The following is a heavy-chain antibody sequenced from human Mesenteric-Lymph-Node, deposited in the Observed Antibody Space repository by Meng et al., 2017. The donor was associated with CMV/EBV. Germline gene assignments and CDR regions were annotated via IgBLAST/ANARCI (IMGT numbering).Heavy chain of an antibody. CDR1: GFTFSGSA. CDR2: IRSKANSYAT. J-gene: IGHJ4*02. D-gene: IGHD6-13*01. CDR3: TSLSSRDY. V-gene: IGHV3-73*01. Sequence: ESLKISCAASGFTFSGSAIHWVRQASGKGLEWVGRIRSKANSYATAYAASVKGRFTISRDDSKNTAYLQMNSLKTEDTAVYYCTSLSSRDYWGQGTLVTVSS.